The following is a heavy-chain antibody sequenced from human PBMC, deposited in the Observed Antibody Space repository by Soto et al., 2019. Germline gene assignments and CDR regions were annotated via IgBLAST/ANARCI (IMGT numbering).Heavy chain of an antibody. CDR3: ARDPVPSIWHFDV. D-gene: IGHD6-6*01. V-gene: IGHV1-2*02. CDR1: GYTFSDYY. CDR2: INSQSGAT. Sequence: QVQLVQSGAEVKKPGASVKVSCKASGYTFSDYYMHWVRQAPGQGLEWMGFINSQSGATNYAQKFQGRVTMSRDTSISTAYMELSNLRSDDTAIYYCARDPVPSIWHFDVWGRGTLVTVSS. J-gene: IGHJ2*01.